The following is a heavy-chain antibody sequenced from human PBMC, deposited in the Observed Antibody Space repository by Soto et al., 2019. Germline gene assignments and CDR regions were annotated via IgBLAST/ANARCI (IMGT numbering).Heavy chain of an antibody. D-gene: IGHD3-10*01. V-gene: IGHV3-48*03. CDR2: IHSSGTTI. Sequence: PRGSLRLSCAASGFTFSRYEMNWVRQAPGKGLEWISYIHSSGTTIYYADSVKGRFTISRDNAKNSLCLQMNSLSAEDTAVYYCATRSGGGGAFDFWGQGTMVTVSS. J-gene: IGHJ3*01. CDR3: ATRSGGGGAFDF. CDR1: GFTFSRYE.